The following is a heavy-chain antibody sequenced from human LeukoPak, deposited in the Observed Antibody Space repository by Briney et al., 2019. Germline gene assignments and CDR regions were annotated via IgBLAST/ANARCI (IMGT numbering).Heavy chain of an antibody. J-gene: IGHJ4*02. Sequence: GGSLGLSCVASGFTFSSDTMTWVRQAPGKALEWVSSVTESGGITSYADSGKGRFTISRDNSKNTLYLEMNSLRADDTATYYCAKGSSGNYYYWGQGTLVTVSS. CDR2: VTESGGIT. V-gene: IGHV3-23*01. CDR1: GFTFSSDT. D-gene: IGHD3-10*01. CDR3: AKGSSGNYYY.